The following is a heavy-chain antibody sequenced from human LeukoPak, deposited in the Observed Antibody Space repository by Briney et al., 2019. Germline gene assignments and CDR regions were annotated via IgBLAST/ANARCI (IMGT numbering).Heavy chain of an antibody. Sequence: PGGSLRLSCAASGFTFSSYGMHWVRQAPGKGLEWVAFIRYDGNNKYYADSVKGRFTISRDNSKNTPDLQMNSLRAEDTAVYYCAKDGSGATRGYFDCWGQGTLVTVSS. J-gene: IGHJ4*02. CDR2: IRYDGNNK. D-gene: IGHD6-13*01. V-gene: IGHV3-30*02. CDR3: AKDGSGATRGYFDC. CDR1: GFTFSSYG.